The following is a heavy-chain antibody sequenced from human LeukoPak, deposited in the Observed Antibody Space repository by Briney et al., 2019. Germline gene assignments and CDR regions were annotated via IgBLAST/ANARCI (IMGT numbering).Heavy chain of an antibody. CDR1: GGSISSSSYY. Sequence: SETLSLTCTVSGGSISSSSYYWGWIRQPPGKGLEWIGEINHSGSTNYNPSLKSRVTISVDTSKNQFSLKLSSVTAADTAVYYCARGRGYYDILTGHKRGAPDYWGQGTLVTVSS. J-gene: IGHJ4*02. D-gene: IGHD3-9*01. V-gene: IGHV4-39*07. CDR2: INHSGST. CDR3: ARGRGYYDILTGHKRGAPDY.